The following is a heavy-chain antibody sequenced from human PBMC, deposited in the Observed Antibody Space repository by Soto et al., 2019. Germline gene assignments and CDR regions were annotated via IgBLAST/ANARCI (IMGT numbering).Heavy chain of an antibody. D-gene: IGHD3-3*01. CDR1: GGIFSSYG. CDR2: IIPVAAISGIA. J-gene: IGHJ6*02. Sequence: QVQLVQSGAEMKEPGSSVKVSCKASGGIFSSYGINWVRQAPGQGLEWMGGIIPVAAISGIANVAQRFQGRVTISADISTRTAYMELSGLTSDDTAVYYCVGGVDEYYYYGMDVWGQGTAVIVSS. CDR3: VGGVDEYYYYGMDV. V-gene: IGHV1-69*17.